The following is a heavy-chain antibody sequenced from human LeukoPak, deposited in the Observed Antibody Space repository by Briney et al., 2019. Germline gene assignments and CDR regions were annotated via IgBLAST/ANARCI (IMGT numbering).Heavy chain of an antibody. Sequence: ASVKVSCKASGYTFTGYYMHWVRQATGQGLEWMGWMNPNSGNTGYAQKFQGRVTITRNTSISTAYMELSSLRSEDTAVFYCARGLRYYNSAALGYWGQGTLVTVSS. J-gene: IGHJ4*02. CDR2: MNPNSGNT. V-gene: IGHV1-8*03. CDR3: ARGLRYYNSAALGY. D-gene: IGHD3-10*01. CDR1: GYTFTGYY.